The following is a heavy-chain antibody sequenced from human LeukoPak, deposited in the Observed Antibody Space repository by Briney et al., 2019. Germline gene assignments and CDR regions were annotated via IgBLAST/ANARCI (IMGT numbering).Heavy chain of an antibody. V-gene: IGHV1-2*02. Sequence: ASVKVSCKASGSTFTGYYMHWVRQAPGQGLEWMGWINPNSGGTNYAQKFQGRVTMTRDTSISTAYMELSRLRSDDTAVYYCARDRSSGWYADYRGQGTLVTVSS. CDR2: INPNSGGT. D-gene: IGHD6-19*01. CDR3: ARDRSSGWYADY. CDR1: GSTFTGYY. J-gene: IGHJ4*02.